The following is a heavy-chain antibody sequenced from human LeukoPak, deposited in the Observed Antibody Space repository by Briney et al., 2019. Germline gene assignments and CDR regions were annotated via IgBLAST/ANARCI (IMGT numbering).Heavy chain of an antibody. CDR1: GFSFDDYA. V-gene: IGHV3-9*01. CDR3: AKDRAEWLFPNAGFDY. Sequence: GGSLRLSCAVSGFSFDDYAMHWVRQVPGKGLEWVSSISWNSGTIGYADSVKGRFTISRDNAKNSLYLQMNSLRAEDTALYYCAKDRAEWLFPNAGFDYWGQGTLVTVSS. CDR2: ISWNSGTI. J-gene: IGHJ4*02. D-gene: IGHD3-3*01.